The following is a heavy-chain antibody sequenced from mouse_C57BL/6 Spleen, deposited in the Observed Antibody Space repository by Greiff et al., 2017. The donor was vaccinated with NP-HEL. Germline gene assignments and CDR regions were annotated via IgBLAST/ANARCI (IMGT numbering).Heavy chain of an antibody. CDR3: AREATTVVPTGGAMDY. CDR1: GYTFTSYW. CDR2: IHPNSGST. Sequence: QVQLQQPGAELVKPGASVKLSCKASGYTFTSYWMHWVKQRPGHGLEWIGMIHPNSGSTNYNEKFKSKATLTVDKSSSTAYMQLSSLTSEDSAVYYCAREATTVVPTGGAMDYWGQGTSVTVSS. J-gene: IGHJ4*01. V-gene: IGHV1-64*01. D-gene: IGHD1-1*01.